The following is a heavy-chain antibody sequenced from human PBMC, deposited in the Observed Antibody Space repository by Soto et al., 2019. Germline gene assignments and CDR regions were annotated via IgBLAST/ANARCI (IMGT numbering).Heavy chain of an antibody. CDR3: ARECTACEDFDY. D-gene: IGHD2-8*01. V-gene: IGHV4-30-4*01. J-gene: IGHJ4*02. Sequence: PSETLSLTCTVSGGSISSGDYYWSWIRQPPGKGLEWIGYIYYSGSTYYNPSLKSRVTISVDTSKNQFSLKLRSVTAADTAVYYCARECTACEDFDYWGQGTLVTVSS. CDR2: IYYSGST. CDR1: GGSISSGDYY.